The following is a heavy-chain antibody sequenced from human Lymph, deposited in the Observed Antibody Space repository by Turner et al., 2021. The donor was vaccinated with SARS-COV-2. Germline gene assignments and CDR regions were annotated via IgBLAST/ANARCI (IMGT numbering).Heavy chain of an antibody. D-gene: IGHD2-15*01. CDR1: GYTFTSYD. J-gene: IGHJ6*02. Sequence: QVQLVQSGAEVMKPGASVMVSCKAPGYTFTSYDINWVRQATGQGLEWMGWRNPNSGNTGYAKKFQGRGTMTRKNSRSKAYMELSSLRSEDTAVYYCARGWCSGGGMDVWGQGTTVTVSS. V-gene: IGHV1-8*02. CDR2: RNPNSGNT. CDR3: ARGWCSGGGMDV.